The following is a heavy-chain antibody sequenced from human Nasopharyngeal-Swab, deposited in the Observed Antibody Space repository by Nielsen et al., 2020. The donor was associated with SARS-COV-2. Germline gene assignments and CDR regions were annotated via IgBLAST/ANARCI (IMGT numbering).Heavy chain of an antibody. J-gene: IGHJ2*01. CDR1: GGSFSGYY. CDR3: ARVPGFWYFDL. Sequence: SETLSLTCAVYGGSFSGYYWSWIRQPPGKGLEWIGEINHSGSTNYNPSLKSRVTISVGTSKNQFSLKLSSVTAADTAVYYCARVPGFWYFDLWGRGTLVTVSS. CDR2: INHSGST. V-gene: IGHV4-34*01. D-gene: IGHD3-10*01.